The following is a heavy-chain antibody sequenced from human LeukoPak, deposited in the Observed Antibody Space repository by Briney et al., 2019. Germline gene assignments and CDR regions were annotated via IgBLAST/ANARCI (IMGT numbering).Heavy chain of an antibody. CDR3: AREGAVTSSWYEGWFDP. CDR2: INPSGGDT. V-gene: IGHV1-46*01. J-gene: IGHJ5*02. D-gene: IGHD6-13*01. Sequence: ASVKVSCKASGYTFTNYYMHWVRQAPGQGLEWMGIINPSGGDTSYAQNFLGRVTMTRDTSTSTVFMELSSLRSEDTAVYYCAREGAVTSSWYEGWFDPWGQGTLVTVSS. CDR1: GYTFTNYY.